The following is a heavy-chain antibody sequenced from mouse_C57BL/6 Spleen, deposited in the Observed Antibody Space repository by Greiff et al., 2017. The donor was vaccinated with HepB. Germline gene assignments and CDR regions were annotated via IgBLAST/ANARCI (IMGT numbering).Heavy chain of an antibody. CDR3: ARWDYYGSSYAMDY. J-gene: IGHJ4*01. CDR2: IYPGDGDT. Sequence: QVQLQQSGAELVKPGASVKISCKASGYAFSSYWMNWVKQRPGKGLEWIGQIYPGDGDTNYNGKFKGKATLTADKSSSTAYMQLSSLTSAASAVYFGARWDYYGSSYAMDYWGEGTSVTVSS. V-gene: IGHV1-80*01. D-gene: IGHD1-1*01. CDR1: GYAFSSYW.